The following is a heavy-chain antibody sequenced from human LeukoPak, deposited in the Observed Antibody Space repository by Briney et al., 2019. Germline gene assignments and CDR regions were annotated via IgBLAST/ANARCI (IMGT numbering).Heavy chain of an antibody. V-gene: IGHV4-38-2*01. J-gene: IGHJ5*02. Sequence: SETLSLTCGVSGHSFSSDSFWGWIRQPPGQGLEWIGSIHERGSTFYNPSLKSRVTISIDTSKNQFSLNVNSVTAADTAVYYCARAARPSNSWFDPWGQGTVVTVSS. CDR2: IHERGST. D-gene: IGHD6-6*01. CDR1: GHSFSSDSF. CDR3: ARAARPSNSWFDP.